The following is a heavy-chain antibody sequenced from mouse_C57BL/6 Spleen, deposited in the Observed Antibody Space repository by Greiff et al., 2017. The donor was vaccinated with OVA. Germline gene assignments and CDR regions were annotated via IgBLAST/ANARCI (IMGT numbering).Heavy chain of an antibody. V-gene: IGHV14-3*01. Sequence: VHVKQSVAELVRPGASVKLSCTASGFNIKNTYMHWVKQRPEQGLEWIGRIDPANGNTKYAPKFQGKATITADTSSNTAYLQLSSLTSEDTAIYYCARDSNYGAWFAYWGQGTLVTVSA. CDR2: IDPANGNT. CDR3: ARDSNYGAWFAY. D-gene: IGHD2-5*01. CDR1: GFNIKNTY. J-gene: IGHJ3*01.